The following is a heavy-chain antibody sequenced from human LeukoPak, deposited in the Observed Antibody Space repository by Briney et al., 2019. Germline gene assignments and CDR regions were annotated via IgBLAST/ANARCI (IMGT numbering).Heavy chain of an antibody. CDR1: GFTFSSYS. V-gene: IGHV3-21*01. D-gene: IGHD4-17*01. CDR3: ARGVISFGDYGEFDP. J-gene: IGHJ5*02. Sequence: GGSLRLSCAASGFTFSSYSMNWVRQAPGKGLEWVSSISSSSSYIYYADSVKGRFTISRDNAKNSLYLQMNSLRAEDTAVYYCARGVISFGDYGEFDPWGQGTLVTVSS. CDR2: ISSSSSYI.